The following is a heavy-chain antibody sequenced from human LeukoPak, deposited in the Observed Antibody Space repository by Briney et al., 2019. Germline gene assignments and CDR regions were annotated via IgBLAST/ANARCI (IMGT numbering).Heavy chain of an antibody. J-gene: IGHJ3*02. CDR3: ARRLYSSSSGTDAFDI. Sequence: PGGSLRLSCAASGFTFRRYAMNWVRQAPGKGLEWISVISENGGRTYYADSVKGRFTISTDYSKNTLYLQMSSLRAEDTAVYYCARRLYSSSSGTDAFDIWGQGTMVTVSS. V-gene: IGHV3-23*01. CDR2: ISENGGRT. CDR1: GFTFRRYA. D-gene: IGHD6-6*01.